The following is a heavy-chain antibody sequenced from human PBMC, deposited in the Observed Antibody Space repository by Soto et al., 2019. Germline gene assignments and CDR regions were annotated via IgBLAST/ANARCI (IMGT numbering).Heavy chain of an antibody. CDR2: IYYSGTT. V-gene: IGHV4-31*03. D-gene: IGHD3-10*01. J-gene: IGHJ4*02. Sequence: QVQLQESGPGLVKPSQTLSLTCTVSGGSISSGGYYLSWIRQHPGKGLEWIGYIYYSGTTYYNPSLKSRVTISVDTLKNQFSLKLSSVTAADTAVYYCARGSGRYYRFFDYWGQGTRVTVSS. CDR1: GGSISSGGYY. CDR3: ARGSGRYYRFFDY.